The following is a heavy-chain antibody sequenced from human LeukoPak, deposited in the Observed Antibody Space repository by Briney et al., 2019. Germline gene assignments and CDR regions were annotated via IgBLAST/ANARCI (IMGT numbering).Heavy chain of an antibody. CDR1: GFTFSSYG. CDR2: ISYDGSNK. D-gene: IGHD3-3*01. Sequence: PGRSLRLSCAASGFTFSSYGMHWVRQAPGKGLEWVAVISYDGSNKYYADSVKGRFTISRDNSKNTLYLQMNSLRAEDTAVYYCARARRDSGYYKVDYWGQGTLVTVSS. J-gene: IGHJ4*02. CDR3: ARARRDSGYYKVDY. V-gene: IGHV3-30*03.